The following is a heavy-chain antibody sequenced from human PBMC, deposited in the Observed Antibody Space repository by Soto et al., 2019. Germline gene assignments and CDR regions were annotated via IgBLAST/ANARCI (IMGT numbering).Heavy chain of an antibody. CDR2: IYYSGST. D-gene: IGHD4-17*01. CDR3: ASGSYGGTFDY. CDR1: RDSISRYE. V-gene: IGHV4-59*07. Sequence: PSGTLSLACTVSRDSISRYEGSWIRQTPGKGLEWIGYIYYSGSTNYNPSLKSRVTISVDTSKNQFSLKLSSVTAADTAVYYCASGSYGGTFDYWGQGTLVTVSS. J-gene: IGHJ4*02.